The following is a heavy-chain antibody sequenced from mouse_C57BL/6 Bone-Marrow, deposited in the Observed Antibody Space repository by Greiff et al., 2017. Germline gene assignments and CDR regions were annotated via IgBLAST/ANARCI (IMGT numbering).Heavy chain of an antibody. V-gene: IGHV14-4*01. CDR3: TTGSVDY. CDR1: GYNIKDDY. CDR2: IDPANGDT. Sequence: VQLQQSGAELVRPGTSVKLSCTASGYNIKDDYMQWVKQRPGQGLEWIGWIDPANGDTEYASKFPGKATLTADPSSTTAYMQLSSLTSEDAAVYYCTTGSVDYWGHGTTLTVSS. J-gene: IGHJ2*01. D-gene: IGHD1-1*01.